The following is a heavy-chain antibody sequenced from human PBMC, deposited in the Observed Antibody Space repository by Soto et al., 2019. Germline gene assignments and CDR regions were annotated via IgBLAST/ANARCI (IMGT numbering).Heavy chain of an antibody. J-gene: IGHJ4*02. D-gene: IGHD6-6*01. CDR1: GGSISSGGYS. CDR2: IYHSGST. CDR3: VRFWAARRGVVDY. V-gene: IGHV4-30-2*01. Sequence: PSETLSLTCAVSGGSISSGGYSWSWIRQPPGKGLEWIGYIYHSGSTYYNPSLKSRVTISVDRSKNQFSLKLSSVTAADTAVYYCVRFWAARRGVVDYWGQGSLVTVSA.